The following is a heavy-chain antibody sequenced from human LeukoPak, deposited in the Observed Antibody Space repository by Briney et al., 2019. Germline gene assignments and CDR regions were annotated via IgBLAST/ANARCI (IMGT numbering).Heavy chain of an antibody. CDR3: AKQPSNWNLPSQIDY. J-gene: IGHJ4*02. D-gene: IGHD1-1*01. CDR2: IYPGDSDT. V-gene: IGHV5-51*01. CDR1: GYSFTSYW. Sequence: GESLKISCKGSGYSFTSYWIGWVRQMPGKGLEWMGIIYPGDSDTRYSPSFQGQVTISADKSISTAYLQWSSLKASDTAMYYSAKQPSNWNLPSQIDYWGEGTLVTVSS.